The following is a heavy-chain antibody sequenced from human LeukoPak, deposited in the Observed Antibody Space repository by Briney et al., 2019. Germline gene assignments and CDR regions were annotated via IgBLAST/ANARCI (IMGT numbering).Heavy chain of an antibody. CDR1: GFTFSSYG. CDR2: IPHDGRNK. D-gene: IGHD1-26*01. V-gene: IGHV3-30*03. CDR3: ARGGAPAVYFDY. Sequence: PGGSLRLSCAASGFTFSSYGMHWVRQAPGKGLEWVATIPHDGRNKYYADSVKGRFTISRDNSKNTLFLQMNSLRAEDTAVYYCARGGAPAVYFDYWGQGALVIVSS. J-gene: IGHJ4*02.